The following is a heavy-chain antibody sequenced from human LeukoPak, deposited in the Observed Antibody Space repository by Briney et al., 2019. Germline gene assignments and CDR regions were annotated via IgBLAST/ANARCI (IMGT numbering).Heavy chain of an antibody. J-gene: IGHJ4*02. CDR2: IYSGANT. D-gene: IGHD3-10*01. CDR1: GFTVSSNY. V-gene: IGHV3-66*01. Sequence: PGGSLRLSCAASGFTVSSNYMSWVRQAPGKGLEWVSVIYSGANTYYADSVKGRFTISRDNSKNTLYLQMNSLRAEDTAVYYCARDNYGSRSYYPFEYWGQGTLVTVSS. CDR3: ARDNYGSRSYYPFEY.